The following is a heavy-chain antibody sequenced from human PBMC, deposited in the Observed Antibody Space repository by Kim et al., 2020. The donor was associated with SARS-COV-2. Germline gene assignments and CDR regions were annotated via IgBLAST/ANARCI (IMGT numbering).Heavy chain of an antibody. CDR3: ARGGPDYYGSEGNNWFDP. Sequence: SETLSLTCAVYGGSFSGYYWSWIRQPPGTGLEWIGEINHSGSTNYNPSPKSRVTISVDTSKNQFSLKLSSVTAADTAVYSCARGGPDYYGSEGNNWFDPWGEGTLVTVSS. J-gene: IGHJ5*02. CDR2: INHSGST. CDR1: GGSFSGYY. D-gene: IGHD3-10*01. V-gene: IGHV4-34*01.